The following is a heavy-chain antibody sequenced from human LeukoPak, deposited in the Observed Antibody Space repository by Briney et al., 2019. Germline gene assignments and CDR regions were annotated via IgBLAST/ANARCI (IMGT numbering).Heavy chain of an antibody. CDR1: GFTFDDYG. Sequence: PGGSLRLSCAASGFTFDDYGMSWVREAPGKGLVWVSGINWNGGSTGYAVSVKGCFTISRDNAKNSLYLQMNSLRAEDTALYYCARVGPSSASMTPAYGMDVWGQGTTVTVSS. V-gene: IGHV3-20*04. J-gene: IGHJ6*02. D-gene: IGHD2/OR15-2a*01. CDR3: ARVGPSSASMTPAYGMDV. CDR2: INWNGGST.